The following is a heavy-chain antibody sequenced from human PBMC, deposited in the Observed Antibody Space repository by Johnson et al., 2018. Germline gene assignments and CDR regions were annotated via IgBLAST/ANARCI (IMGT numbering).Heavy chain of an antibody. CDR3: ARIRRSSSRPDAFDI. CDR2: IDYSGTT. V-gene: IGHV4-59*01. Sequence: QVQLQESGPGLEKPSETLSLTCTVSGGSIGTYYWSWIRQPPGKGLAWIGFIDYSGTTDYNPSLKSRVTISIDTSKNPFSLKLTSVTAAAPAVFYCARIRRSSSRPDAFDIWGQGTMVTVSS. D-gene: IGHD6-19*01. CDR1: GGSIGTYY. J-gene: IGHJ3*02.